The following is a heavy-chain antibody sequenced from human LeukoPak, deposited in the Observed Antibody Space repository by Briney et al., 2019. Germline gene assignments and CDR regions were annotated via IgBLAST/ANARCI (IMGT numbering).Heavy chain of an antibody. J-gene: IGHJ5*02. CDR2: IYYSGST. CDR3: ARDGNSSGWYDHYWFDP. V-gene: IGHV4-39*07. Sequence: SETLSLTCTVSGGSISSSSYYWGWIRQPPGKGLEWIGSIYYSGSTYYNPSLKSRVTISVDTSKNQFSLKLSSVTAADTAVYYCARDGNSSGWYDHYWFDPWGQGTLVTVSS. D-gene: IGHD6-19*01. CDR1: GGSISSSSYY.